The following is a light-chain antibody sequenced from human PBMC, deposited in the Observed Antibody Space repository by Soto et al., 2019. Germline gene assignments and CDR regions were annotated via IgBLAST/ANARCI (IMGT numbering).Light chain of an antibody. Sequence: QSALTQPASVSGSPGQSITISCTGTSNDVGAYKYVSWYQQLPGKAPKLMIYEVSNRPSGVSNRFSGSKSGNTASLTISGLQAEDEADYYCSSYTSTSTLFGGGTTLTVL. CDR3: SSYTSTSTL. J-gene: IGLJ3*02. V-gene: IGLV2-14*01. CDR1: SNDVGAYKY. CDR2: EVS.